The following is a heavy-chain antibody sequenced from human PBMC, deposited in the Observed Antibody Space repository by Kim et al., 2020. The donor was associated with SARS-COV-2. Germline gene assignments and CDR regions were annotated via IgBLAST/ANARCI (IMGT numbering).Heavy chain of an antibody. Sequence: ASVKVSCKASGYTFTSYAMHWVRQAPGQRLEWMGWINAGNGNTKYSQKFQGRVTITRDTSASTAYMELSSLRSEDTAVYYCARDFEQQLANFDYWGQGTLVTVSS. CDR2: INAGNGNT. V-gene: IGHV1-3*01. D-gene: IGHD6-13*01. CDR1: GYTFTSYA. J-gene: IGHJ4*02. CDR3: ARDFEQQLANFDY.